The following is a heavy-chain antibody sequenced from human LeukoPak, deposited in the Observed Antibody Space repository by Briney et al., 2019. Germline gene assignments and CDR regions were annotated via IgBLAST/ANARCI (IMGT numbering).Heavy chain of an antibody. V-gene: IGHV3-53*01. D-gene: IGHD3-9*01. J-gene: IGHJ4*02. CDR2: IYSGGST. Sequence: GGSLRLSCAASGFTVSSNYMSWVRQAPGKGLEWVSAIYSGGSTYYADSVKGRFTISRDNSKNTLYLQMNSLRAEDTAVYYCASGRNILTGYYTADYWGQGTLVTVSS. CDR3: ASGRNILTGYYTADY. CDR1: GFTVSSNY.